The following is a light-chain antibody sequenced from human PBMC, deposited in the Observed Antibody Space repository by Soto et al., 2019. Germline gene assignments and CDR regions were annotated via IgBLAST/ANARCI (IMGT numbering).Light chain of an antibody. V-gene: IGKV1-39*01. J-gene: IGKJ4*01. CDR1: QSISTY. CDR2: SAS. CDR3: QQTSSVPLT. Sequence: DIQMTQAPSSLSASVGDRVTITCRASQSISTYLHWYQQKPGKAPKLLIYSASNLQIGVPSRFSGSGSGTDFTLAISSLPPEDFASYYCQQTSSVPLTFGGGTKVEIK.